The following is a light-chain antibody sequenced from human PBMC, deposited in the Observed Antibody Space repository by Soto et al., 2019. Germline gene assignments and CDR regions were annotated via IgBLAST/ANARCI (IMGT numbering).Light chain of an antibody. CDR2: GAS. Sequence: EIVMTQSPGTLSVSPGERAVLSCRASENVNSNLAWYQQKPGQAPRLLIYGASTRATGIPARFSGSGSGTDITLTISGPQSEDFAVYYCQQYNTWLRTFGQGTQV. CDR1: ENVNSN. V-gene: IGKV3-15*01. J-gene: IGKJ1*01. CDR3: QQYNTWLRT.